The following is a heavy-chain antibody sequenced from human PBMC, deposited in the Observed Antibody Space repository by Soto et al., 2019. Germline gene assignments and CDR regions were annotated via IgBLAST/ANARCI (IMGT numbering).Heavy chain of an antibody. V-gene: IGHV1-46*01. D-gene: IGHD1-26*01. CDR3: ARSSGGNFGIIIEGTNWFAS. CDR2: INPHGGST. J-gene: IGHJ5*01. CDR1: RDTFTSYY. Sequence: ASVKVSCKAPRDTFTSYYINWVRQAPGQGLEWMGVINPHGGSTAYAQKFKGRVTLTRDTSASTVYMEVSSLTSEDTAMYYCARSSGGNFGIIIEGTNWFASWGQGTLVTVSS.